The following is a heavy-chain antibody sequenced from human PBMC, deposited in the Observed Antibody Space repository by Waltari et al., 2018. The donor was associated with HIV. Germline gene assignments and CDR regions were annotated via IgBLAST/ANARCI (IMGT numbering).Heavy chain of an antibody. D-gene: IGHD3-22*01. Sequence: EVQVVESGGGLVQPGGSLRLSCAASGFTFRTYWMHWVRQAPGRGLVWASRINNDGSRADDAYFVKVRFTISRDNAKNTVFLQMNSLRAEDTALYYCARGQDYRDRSGYYSPDYWGQGSLVTVSS. CDR2: INNDGSRA. V-gene: IGHV3-74*01. J-gene: IGHJ4*02. CDR1: GFTFRTYW. CDR3: ARGQDYRDRSGYYSPDY.